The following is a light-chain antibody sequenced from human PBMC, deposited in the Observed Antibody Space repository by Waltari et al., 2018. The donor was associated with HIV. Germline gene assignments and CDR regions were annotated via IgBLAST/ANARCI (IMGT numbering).Light chain of an antibody. Sequence: EIVLTQSPGTLSLSPGERATLSCRASQSVSSSYLAGYQQKPGQAPRLLIYAASSRATGIPDRFSGSGSGTDFTLTISRLEPEDFAVYYCQQYGSSLLFTFGPGTKVDIK. V-gene: IGKV3-20*01. CDR2: AAS. CDR1: QSVSSSY. J-gene: IGKJ3*01. CDR3: QQYGSSLLFT.